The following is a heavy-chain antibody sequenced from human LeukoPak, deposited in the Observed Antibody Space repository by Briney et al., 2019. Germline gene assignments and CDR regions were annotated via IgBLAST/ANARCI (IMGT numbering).Heavy chain of an antibody. J-gene: IGHJ4*02. CDR1: GGSISYYY. Sequence: PSETLSLTCTVSGGSISYYYWSWIRQTPGKGLEWIGYIYYNGSTNYNPSLKSRVTISVDMSKNQFSLKVTSVTAADTAIYYCARKGGHFDYWGQGTLVTVSS. V-gene: IGHV4-59*01. CDR3: ARKGGHFDY. CDR2: IYYNGST. D-gene: IGHD2-15*01.